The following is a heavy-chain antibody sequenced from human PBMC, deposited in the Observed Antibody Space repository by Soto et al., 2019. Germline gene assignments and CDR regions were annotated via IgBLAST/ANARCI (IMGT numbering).Heavy chain of an antibody. D-gene: IGHD4-4*01. CDR3: AREKPTVTTP. J-gene: IGHJ5*02. CDR2: IYYSGST. CDR1: GGSISSSSYY. Sequence: SETLSLTCTVSGGSISSSSYYWGWIRQPPGKGLEWIGSIYYSGSTYYNPSLKSRVTISVDTSKNQFSLKLSSVTAADTAVYYCAREKPTVTTPWGQGTLVTVSS. V-gene: IGHV4-39*02.